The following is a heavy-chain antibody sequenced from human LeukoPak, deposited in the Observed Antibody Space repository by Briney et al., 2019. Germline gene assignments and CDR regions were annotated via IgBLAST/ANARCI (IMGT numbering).Heavy chain of an antibody. Sequence: GESLKISCKGSGYRFPSYWIGWVRQMPGEGLEWMGIIYPGDSDTTYSPTFQGQVTMSADKSINTAYLQWSSLKASDTAMYYCASGLAAAGSDAFDIWGQGTMVTVSS. CDR3: ASGLAAAGSDAFDI. D-gene: IGHD6-13*01. CDR1: GYRFPSYW. V-gene: IGHV5-51*01. J-gene: IGHJ3*02. CDR2: IYPGDSDT.